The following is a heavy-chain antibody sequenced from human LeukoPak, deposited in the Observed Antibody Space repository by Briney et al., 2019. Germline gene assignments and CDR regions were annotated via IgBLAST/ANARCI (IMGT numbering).Heavy chain of an antibody. CDR3: ARDTYYGSGKYGMDV. Sequence: GCSLRLSCAASGFSFSDSFMNWIPQAPGKGLEWVSSVSSSSSDIYYADSVTGRFTTSRDNAKNPLYLQMNSLRAEDTAVYYCARDTYYGSGKYGMDVWGQGTMVTVSS. V-gene: IGHV3-21*01. D-gene: IGHD3-10*01. CDR1: GFSFSDSF. J-gene: IGHJ6*02. CDR2: VSSSSSDI.